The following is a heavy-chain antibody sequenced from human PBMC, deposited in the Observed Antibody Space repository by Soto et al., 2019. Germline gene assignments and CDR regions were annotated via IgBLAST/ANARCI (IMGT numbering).Heavy chain of an antibody. Sequence: SETLSLTCLVSGFPISSTYSWGWIRQPPGKGLEWIGSISHSGTTSYSPSLTSRVSRSVDTSKNQVSLKLTSVTAADTAVYFCARVTMVIRDSDHFGVDAWGHGTTVTVSS. CDR1: GFPISSTYS. J-gene: IGHJ6*02. CDR3: ARVTMVIRDSDHFGVDA. D-gene: IGHD4-17*01. V-gene: IGHV4-38-2*02. CDR2: ISHSGTT.